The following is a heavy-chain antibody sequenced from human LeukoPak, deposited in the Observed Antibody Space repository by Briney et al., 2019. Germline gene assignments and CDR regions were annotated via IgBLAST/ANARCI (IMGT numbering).Heavy chain of an antibody. CDR1: GGSISSYY. Sequence: ASETLSLTCTVSGGSISSYYWSWIRQPPGKGLEWIGYIYYSGSTNYNPSLKSRVTISVDTSKNQFSLKLSSVTAADTAVYYCARDVSGYAWFDPWGQGTLVTVSS. CDR2: IYYSGST. J-gene: IGHJ5*02. CDR3: ARDVSGYAWFDP. D-gene: IGHD3-22*01. V-gene: IGHV4-59*01.